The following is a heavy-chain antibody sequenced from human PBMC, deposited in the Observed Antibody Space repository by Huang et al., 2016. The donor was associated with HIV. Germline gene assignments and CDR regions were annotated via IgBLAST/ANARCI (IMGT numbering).Heavy chain of an antibody. CDR3: ARPPTYSDDGGYYIDAFGV. Sequence: EVQLVQSGAEMKRPGESLKISCTVSGYSFTRQWIGWVRQMPGKGPEWVGIIYPGDSDGKYSPTFQGQVTISADTSISTAYLQWKSLKVSDTAMYFCARPPTYSDDGGYYIDAFGVWGRGTMVTVS. CDR2: IYPGDSDG. CDR1: GYSFTRQW. J-gene: IGHJ3*01. D-gene: IGHD2-21*02. V-gene: IGHV5-51*03.